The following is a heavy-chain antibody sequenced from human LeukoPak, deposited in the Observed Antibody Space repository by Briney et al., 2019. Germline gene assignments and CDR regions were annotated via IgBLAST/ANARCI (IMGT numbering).Heavy chain of an antibody. Sequence: SETLSLTCTVSGGSVSSSRYYWGWIRQSPGKRLEWIGTIYYTRTTYYNPSLNSRVTISLDTSQNQFSLKLNSVTAADTAMYYCARATADSSGSYLALYNWFDPWGQGTLVTVSS. CDR3: ARATADSSGSYLALYNWFDP. J-gene: IGHJ5*02. V-gene: IGHV4-39*07. CDR1: GGSVSSSRYY. D-gene: IGHD3-22*01. CDR2: IYYTRTT.